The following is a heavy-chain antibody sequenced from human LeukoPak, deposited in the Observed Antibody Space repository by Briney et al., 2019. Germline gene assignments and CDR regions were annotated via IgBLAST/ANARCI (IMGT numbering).Heavy chain of an antibody. V-gene: IGHV1-24*01. CDR1: GYTLTELS. Sequence: ASVKVSCKVSGYTLTELSMHWVRQAPGKGLEWMGGFDPEDGETIYAQKFQGRVTMTEDTSTDTAYMELSSLRSEDTAVYFCARPRSRTIFGVVTIYYFDYWGQGTLVTVSS. D-gene: IGHD3-3*01. J-gene: IGHJ4*02. CDR2: FDPEDGET. CDR3: ARPRSRTIFGVVTIYYFDY.